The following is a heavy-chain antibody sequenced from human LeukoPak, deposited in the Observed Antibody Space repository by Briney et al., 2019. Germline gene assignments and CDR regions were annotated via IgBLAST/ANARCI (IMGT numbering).Heavy chain of an antibody. CDR3: ARTYGYYYYFLDV. CDR2: ISGDGETI. V-gene: IGHV3-11*01. CDR1: GFTFSDHH. Sequence: PGGSLRLCCAASGFTFSDHHMTWIRQAPGQGLEWISYISGDGETIYFTDSVKGRFSVSRDNAKSSLYLQMDRLRVDDTAVYYCARTYGYYYYFLDVWGKGSTVIVS. J-gene: IGHJ6*03. D-gene: IGHD3-10*01.